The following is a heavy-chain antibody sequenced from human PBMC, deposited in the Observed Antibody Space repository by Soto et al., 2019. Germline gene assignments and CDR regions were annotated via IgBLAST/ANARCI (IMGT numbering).Heavy chain of an antibody. CDR2: ISGSGGST. J-gene: IGHJ4*02. D-gene: IGHD1-1*01. CDR3: ATVFDY. V-gene: IGHV3-23*01. Sequence: PGGSLRLSCAASGVTFSRYAMSGVRQAPGKGLEWVSVISGSGGSTHYADSVKGRSTISRDVAKNTVYLQMNSLRVEDTAVYYCATVFDYWGQGTPVTVSS. CDR1: GVTFSRYA.